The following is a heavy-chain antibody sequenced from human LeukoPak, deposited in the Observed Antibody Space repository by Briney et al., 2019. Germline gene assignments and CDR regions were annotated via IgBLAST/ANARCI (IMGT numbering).Heavy chain of an antibody. J-gene: IGHJ6*03. D-gene: IGHD1-14*01. CDR1: ERTFSSYT. CDR2: IIPILGIG. Sequence: SSVPVSCKASERTFSSYTISWVRQAPGQRLEWMGRIIPILGIGNYAQKFQGRVTLTADKSTSTAYMELSSLRSEDTAVYYCATETTVGYYYMDVWGKGTTVTGSS. CDR3: ATETTVGYYYMDV. V-gene: IGHV1-69*02.